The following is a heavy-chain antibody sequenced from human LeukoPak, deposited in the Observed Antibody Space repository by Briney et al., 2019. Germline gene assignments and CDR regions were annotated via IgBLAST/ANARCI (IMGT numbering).Heavy chain of an antibody. J-gene: IGHJ2*01. CDR1: GGSISSYY. CDR2: IYYSGST. Sequence: SETLSLTCTVSGGSISSYYWSWIRQPPGKGLEWIGYIYYSGSTNYNPSLKSRVTISVDTSKNQFSLKLSSVTAADTAVYYCARVKKGLRPVDLWGRGTLVTVSP. D-gene: IGHD6-6*01. V-gene: IGHV4-59*01. CDR3: ARVKKGLRPVDL.